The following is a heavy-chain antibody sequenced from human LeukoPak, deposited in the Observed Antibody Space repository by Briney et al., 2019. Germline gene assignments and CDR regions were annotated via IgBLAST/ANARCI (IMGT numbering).Heavy chain of an antibody. CDR2: NYYRSKWYN. V-gene: IGHV6-1*01. J-gene: IGHJ4*02. CDR3: AREVRSSGWYTFDF. CDR1: GDSVSSINGA. Sequence: RSQTLSLTCAISGDSVSSINGAWNWIRQSPSRGLEWLGRNYYRSKWYNDYAVSVQGRITINPDTSKNQFSLQLNSVTPEDTAVYYCAREVRSSGWYTFDFWGQGTLVTVSS. D-gene: IGHD6-19*01.